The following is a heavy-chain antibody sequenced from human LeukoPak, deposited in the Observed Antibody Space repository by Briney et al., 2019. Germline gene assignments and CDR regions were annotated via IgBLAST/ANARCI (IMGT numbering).Heavy chain of an antibody. Sequence: SETLSLTCTVSGGSISSSSYYWGWIRQPPGKGLEWIGSIYYSGSTYYNPSLKRRVTITVKTSTNQFFLKLSSVTAADTAVYYCARVTGYMIEDYFDYWGQGTLVTVSS. V-gene: IGHV4-39*07. CDR3: ARVTGYMIEDYFDY. D-gene: IGHD3-22*01. J-gene: IGHJ4*02. CDR1: GGSISSSSYY. CDR2: IYYSGST.